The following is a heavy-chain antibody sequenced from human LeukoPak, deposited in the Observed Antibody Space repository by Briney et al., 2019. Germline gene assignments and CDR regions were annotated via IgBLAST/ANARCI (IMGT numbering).Heavy chain of an antibody. CDR1: GFTFSRHW. Sequence: GGSLRLSCAASGFTFSRHWMSWVRQAPGKGLEWVANIKQDGSEEDYVDSVKGRFTISRDNAKNSLYLQMNSLRAEDTAVYYCARDRGSGSFDYWGRGTLVTVSS. J-gene: IGHJ4*02. D-gene: IGHD1-26*01. CDR2: IKQDGSEE. CDR3: ARDRGSGSFDY. V-gene: IGHV3-7*01.